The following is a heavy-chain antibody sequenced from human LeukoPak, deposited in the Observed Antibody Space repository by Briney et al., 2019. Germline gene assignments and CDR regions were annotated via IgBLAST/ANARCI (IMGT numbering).Heavy chain of an antibody. J-gene: IGHJ4*02. V-gene: IGHV1-2*02. CDR1: VYTFTGYY. CDR3: ARAGYSGYAFDY. D-gene: IGHD5-12*01. Sequence: ASVTVSFMSSVYTFTGYYMDWVRQAPGQGLEWMGWINPTSGGTNYAQKFQGRVTMTRDTSISKAYMELSRLRSDDAAVYCCARAGYSGYAFDYWGQGTLVTVSS. CDR2: INPTSGGT.